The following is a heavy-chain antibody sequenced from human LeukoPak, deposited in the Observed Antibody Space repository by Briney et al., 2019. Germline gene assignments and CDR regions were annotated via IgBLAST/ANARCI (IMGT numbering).Heavy chain of an antibody. CDR3: ARSIAAAGTGSFVL. Sequence: PGGSLRLSCAASGFTFSSYSMNWVRQAPGKGLDWVAVIWYDGIKKFYADSVKGRFTISRDNSKNILYLQMNSLRAEDTAVYYCARSIAAAGTGSFVLWGQGTMVTVSS. CDR1: GFTFSSYS. CDR2: IWYDGIKK. V-gene: IGHV3-33*08. J-gene: IGHJ3*01. D-gene: IGHD6-13*01.